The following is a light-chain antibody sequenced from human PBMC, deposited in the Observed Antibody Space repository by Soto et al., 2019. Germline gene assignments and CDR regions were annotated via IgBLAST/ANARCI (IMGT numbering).Light chain of an antibody. CDR2: EVS. J-gene: IGLJ1*01. CDR3: SSYAGSHYV. V-gene: IGLV2-8*01. CDR1: SSDVGGYNF. Sequence: SVLTQPPSATGSPGQSVTISCTGASSDVGGYNFVSWHQQRPGKAPKVIIYEVSKRPSGVPDRFSGSKSGNTASLTVSGLQAEDEADYYCSSYAGSHYVFGTGTKVTVL.